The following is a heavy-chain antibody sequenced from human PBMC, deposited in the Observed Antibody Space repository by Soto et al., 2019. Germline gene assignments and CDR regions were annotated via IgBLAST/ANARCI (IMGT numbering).Heavy chain of an antibody. CDR2: ISGSGGST. V-gene: IGHV3-23*01. J-gene: IGHJ5*02. CDR3: AKDRNLGYCSSTSCYRLDP. D-gene: IGHD2-2*01. Sequence: PGGSLRLSCAASGFTFSSYAMSWVRQAPGKGLEWVSAISGSGGSTYYADSVKGRFTISRDNSKNTLYLQMNSLRAEDTAVYYCAKDRNLGYCSSTSCYRLDPWGQGTLVTVSS. CDR1: GFTFSSYA.